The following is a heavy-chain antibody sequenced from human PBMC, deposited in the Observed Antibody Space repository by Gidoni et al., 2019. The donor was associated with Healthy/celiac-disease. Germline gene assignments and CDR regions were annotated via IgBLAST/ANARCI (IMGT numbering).Heavy chain of an antibody. CDR1: GYTFTRYA. CDR3: AREYNWNYYYYYYMDV. V-gene: IGHV1-3*01. Sequence: QVQLVQSGAEVKKPGASVKVSCKASGYTFTRYAMHWVRQAPGQRLEWMGWINAGNGNTKYSQKFQGRVTITRDTSASTAYMELSSLRSEDTAVYYCAREYNWNYYYYYYMDVWGKGTTVTVSS. D-gene: IGHD1-20*01. J-gene: IGHJ6*03. CDR2: INAGNGNT.